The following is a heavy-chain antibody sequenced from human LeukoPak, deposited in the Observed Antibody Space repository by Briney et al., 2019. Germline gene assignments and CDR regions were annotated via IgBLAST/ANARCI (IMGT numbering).Heavy chain of an antibody. D-gene: IGHD3-10*01. CDR1: GGSISSSSYY. Sequence: SETLSLTCTVSGGSISSSSYYWGWIRQPPGKGLEWIGSIYYSGSTYYNPSLKSRVTISVDTSKNQFSLKLSSVTAADTAVYYCARGMVREVIITPFEYWGQGTLVTVSS. CDR3: ARGMVREVIITPFEY. V-gene: IGHV4-39*07. J-gene: IGHJ4*02. CDR2: IYYSGST.